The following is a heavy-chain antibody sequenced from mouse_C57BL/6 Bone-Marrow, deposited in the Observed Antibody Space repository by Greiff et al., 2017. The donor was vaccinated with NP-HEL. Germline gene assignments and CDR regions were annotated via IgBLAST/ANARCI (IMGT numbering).Heavy chain of an antibody. D-gene: IGHD4-1*01. Sequence: EVQLQQSGPGLVKPSQSLSLTCSVTGYSITSGYYWNWIRQFPGNKLEWMGYISYDGSNNYNPSLKNRISITRDTSKNQFFLKLNSVTTEDTATYYCARYWYFDYWGQGTTLTVSS. J-gene: IGHJ2*01. CDR1: GYSITSGYY. CDR3: ARYWYFDY. V-gene: IGHV3-6*01. CDR2: ISYDGSN.